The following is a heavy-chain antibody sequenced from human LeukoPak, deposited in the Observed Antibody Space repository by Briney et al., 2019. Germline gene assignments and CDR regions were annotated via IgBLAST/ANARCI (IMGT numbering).Heavy chain of an antibody. Sequence: GGSLRLSCAASGFTFSGSAMHWVRQASGKGLEWVGHIRSKANSYATAYAASVKGRFTISRDDSKNTAYLQMNSLKTEDTAVYYCTRPVGDGYNWSYYYYYMDVWGKGTTVTVSS. D-gene: IGHD5-24*01. J-gene: IGHJ6*03. CDR2: IRSKANSYAT. CDR3: TRPVGDGYNWSYYYYYMDV. CDR1: GFTFSGSA. V-gene: IGHV3-73*01.